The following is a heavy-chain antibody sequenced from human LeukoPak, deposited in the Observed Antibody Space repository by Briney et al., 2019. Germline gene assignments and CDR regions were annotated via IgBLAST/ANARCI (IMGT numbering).Heavy chain of an antibody. Sequence: GASVKVSCKASGYTFTGYYMHWVRQAPGQGLEWMGWINPNSGGTNYAQKLQGRVTMTTDTSTSTAYMELRSLRSDDTAVYYCARGAYYDSSGYYYVLYYWGQGTLVTVSS. J-gene: IGHJ4*02. CDR2: INPNSGGT. V-gene: IGHV1-2*02. CDR3: ARGAYYDSSGYYYVLYY. CDR1: GYTFTGYY. D-gene: IGHD3-22*01.